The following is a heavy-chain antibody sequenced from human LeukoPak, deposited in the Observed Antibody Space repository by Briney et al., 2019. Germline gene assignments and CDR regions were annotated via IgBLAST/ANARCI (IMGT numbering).Heavy chain of an antibody. CDR2: IYYSGST. D-gene: IGHD4-17*01. CDR1: GGSISSYY. V-gene: IGHV4-59*08. J-gene: IGHJ5*02. CDR3: ARLGPGPTVTTLYWFDP. Sequence: SETLSLTYTVSGGSISSYYWSWIRQPPGKGLEWIGYIYYSGSTNYNPSLKSRVTISVDTSKNQFSLKLSSVTAADTAVYYCARLGPGPTVTTLYWFDPWGQGTLVTVSS.